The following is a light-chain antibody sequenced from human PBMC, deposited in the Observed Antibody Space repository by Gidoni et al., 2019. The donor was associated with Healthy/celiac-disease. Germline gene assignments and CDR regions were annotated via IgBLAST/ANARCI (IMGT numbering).Light chain of an antibody. CDR3: QQYNSYPWT. V-gene: IGKV1-5*03. CDR1: QSISSW. CDR2: KAS. J-gene: IGKJ1*01. Sequence: DIQTTQSPSTLCASVGDRVTITCRASQSISSWLAWYQQKPGKAPKLLIYKASSLEGGVPSRFSGSGSGTEFTLTISSLQPDDFATYYCQQYNSYPWTFGQGTKVEIK.